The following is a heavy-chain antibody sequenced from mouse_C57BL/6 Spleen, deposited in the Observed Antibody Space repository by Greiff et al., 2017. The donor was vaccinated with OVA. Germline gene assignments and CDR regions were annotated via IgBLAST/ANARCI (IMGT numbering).Heavy chain of an antibody. CDR3: ARPYDYDGGAWFAY. V-gene: IGHV5-9*01. D-gene: IGHD2-4*01. J-gene: IGHJ3*01. Sequence: DVKLVESGGGLVKPGGTLKLSCAASGFSFSSYTMSWVRQTPEKRLEWVATISGGGGNTYYPDSVKGRFTISRDNAKNPLYLQMSSLRSEDTALYYCARPYDYDGGAWFAYWGQGTLVTVSA. CDR1: GFSFSSYT. CDR2: ISGGGGNT.